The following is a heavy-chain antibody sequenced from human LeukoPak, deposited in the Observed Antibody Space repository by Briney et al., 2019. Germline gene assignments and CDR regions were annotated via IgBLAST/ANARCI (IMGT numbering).Heavy chain of an antibody. J-gene: IGHJ4*02. D-gene: IGHD4-17*01. Sequence: GGSLRLSCAASGFTFSSYSMNWVRQAPGKGLEWVSSISSSSSYIYYADSVKGRFTISRDNAKNSLYLQMNSLRAEDTAVYYCARAGIPTVTDASYWGQGTLVTVSS. CDR2: ISSSSSYI. CDR3: ARAGIPTVTDASY. CDR1: GFTFSSYS. V-gene: IGHV3-21*01.